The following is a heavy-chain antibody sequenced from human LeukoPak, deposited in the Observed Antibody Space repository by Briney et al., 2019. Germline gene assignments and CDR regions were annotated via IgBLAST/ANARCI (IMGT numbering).Heavy chain of an antibody. CDR3: AKDRLYYYGSGTQYGMDV. CDR2: ISYDGSKK. D-gene: IGHD3-10*01. Sequence: GGSLRLSCAASGFIFSSYSMHWVRQAPGKGLEWVAVISYDGSKKYYVDSVKGRFTISRDNSKNTLYLQMNSLRAEDTAVYYCAKDRLYYYGSGTQYGMDVWGHGTTVTVSS. J-gene: IGHJ6*02. V-gene: IGHV3-30*18. CDR1: GFIFSSYS.